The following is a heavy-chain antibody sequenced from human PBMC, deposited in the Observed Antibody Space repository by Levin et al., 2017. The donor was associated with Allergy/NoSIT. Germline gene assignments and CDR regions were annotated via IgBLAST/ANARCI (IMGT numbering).Heavy chain of an antibody. J-gene: IGHJ4*02. D-gene: IGHD5-12*01. CDR2: INPNSGGT. Sequence: ASVKVSCKASGYTFTGYYMHWVRQAPGQGLEWMGWINPNSGGTNYAQKFQGRVTMTRDTSISTAYMELSRLRSDDTAVYYCARRVLGRGYDYDYWGQGTLVTVSS. CDR3: ARRVLGRGYDYDY. V-gene: IGHV1-2*02. CDR1: GYTFTGYY.